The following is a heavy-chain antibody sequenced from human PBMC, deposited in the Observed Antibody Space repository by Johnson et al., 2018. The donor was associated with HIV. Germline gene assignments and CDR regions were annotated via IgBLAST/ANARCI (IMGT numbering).Heavy chain of an antibody. D-gene: IGHD6-19*01. V-gene: IGHV3-30*18. CDR3: AKDVHSSGWYAFDI. CDR1: GFTFRAYG. CDR2: MPYDGSKK. J-gene: IGHJ3*02. Sequence: QMQLVESGGGVVQPGTSLRLSCAASGFTFRAYGMHWVRQAPGKGLEWLTLMPYDGSKKYYADSVKGRFTISRDNSKNTLYLQMNSLRAEDTAVYYCAKDVHSSGWYAFDICGQGTMVTVSS.